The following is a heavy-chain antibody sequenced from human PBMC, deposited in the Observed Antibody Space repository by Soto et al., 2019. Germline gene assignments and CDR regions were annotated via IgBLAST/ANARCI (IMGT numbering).Heavy chain of an antibody. Sequence: PGGSLRLSCAASGFTVSSNYMSWVRQAPGKGLEWVSVIYSGGSTYYADSVKGRFTISRDNSKNTLYLQMNSLRAEDTAVYYCARASSAPGPRGAFDIWGQGTMVTVSS. D-gene: IGHD3-10*01. CDR2: IYSGGST. CDR1: GFTVSSNY. J-gene: IGHJ3*02. V-gene: IGHV3-53*01. CDR3: ARASSAPGPRGAFDI.